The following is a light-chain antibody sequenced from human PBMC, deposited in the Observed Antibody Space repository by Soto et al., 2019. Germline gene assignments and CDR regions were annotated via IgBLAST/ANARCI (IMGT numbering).Light chain of an antibody. V-gene: IGKV1-9*01. Sequence: DIQLTQSPSFLSASVGDRVTITCRASQGISSYLVWYQQKPGKAPKVLIYAASTLQSGVPSRFSGSGSGTEFTLTISSLQPEDFATYYCQQVNTFPRTFGQGTRLELK. CDR2: AAS. CDR1: QGISSY. J-gene: IGKJ2*01. CDR3: QQVNTFPRT.